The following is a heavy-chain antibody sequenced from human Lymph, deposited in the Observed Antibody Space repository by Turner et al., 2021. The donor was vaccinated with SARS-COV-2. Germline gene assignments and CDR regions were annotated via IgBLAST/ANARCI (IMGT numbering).Heavy chain of an antibody. CDR1: GCPFSDYF. Sequence: QVQLVESGGGLVTPGGSLSLSCAASGCPFSDYFMSWIRRAPGKGLVWVSYISSSSTYTNYADSVKGRFTISRDNAKNSLYLQMNSLSAEDTAVYYCARPGGSYYYYGMDVWGQGTTVTVSS. J-gene: IGHJ6*02. CDR2: ISSSSTYT. V-gene: IGHV3-11*06. CDR3: ARPGGSYYYYGMDV. D-gene: IGHD3-16*01.